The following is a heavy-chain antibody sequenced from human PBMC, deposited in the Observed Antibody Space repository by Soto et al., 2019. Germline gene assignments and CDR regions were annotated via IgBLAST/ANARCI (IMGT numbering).Heavy chain of an antibody. CDR1: GDSVSSNRAA. V-gene: IGHV6-1*01. CDR2: TYYRSKWYN. Sequence: PSQTLSLTCAISGDSVSSNRAAWIWIRQSPSRGLEWLGRTYYRSKWYNDYAVSVESRITINPDTSKNQVFLQLNSVTPEDTAVYYCAKRAEASYGMDVWGQGTTVTVSS. CDR3: AKRAEASYGMDV. J-gene: IGHJ6*02. D-gene: IGHD6-19*01.